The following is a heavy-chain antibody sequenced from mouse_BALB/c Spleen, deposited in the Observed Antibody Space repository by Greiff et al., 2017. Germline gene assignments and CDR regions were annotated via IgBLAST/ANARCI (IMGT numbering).Heavy chain of an antibody. CDR1: GFTFSSFG. D-gene: IGHD2-1*01. CDR2: ISSGSSTI. Sequence: DVKLVESGGGLVQPGGSRKLSCAASGFTFSSFGMHWVRQAPEKGLEWVAYISSGSSTIYYADTVKGRFTISRDNPKNTLFLQMTSLRSEDTAMYYCARYGNYPYWYFDVWGAGTTVTVSS. V-gene: IGHV5-17*02. CDR3: ARYGNYPYWYFDV. J-gene: IGHJ1*01.